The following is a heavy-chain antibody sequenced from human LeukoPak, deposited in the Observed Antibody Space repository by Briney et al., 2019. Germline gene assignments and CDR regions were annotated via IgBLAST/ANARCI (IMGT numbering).Heavy chain of an antibody. D-gene: IGHD5-12*01. CDR3: ARDRHRYRGINGDGDAFDI. CDR1: GFAVSSNY. J-gene: IGHJ3*02. CDR2: IYSDGST. Sequence: GGSLRLSCAASGFAVSSNYISWVRQAPGKGLEWVSIIYSDGSTFHADSVKGRFTMSRDNSKSTLDLQMNSLRAEDTAVYFCARDRHRYRGINGDGDAFDIWGQGTMVTVSS. V-gene: IGHV3-53*01.